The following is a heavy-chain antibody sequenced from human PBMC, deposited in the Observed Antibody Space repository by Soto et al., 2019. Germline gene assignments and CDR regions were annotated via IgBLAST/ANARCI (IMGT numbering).Heavy chain of an antibody. D-gene: IGHD6-19*01. CDR1: GFTFKESA. J-gene: IGHJ4*02. CDR3: AKGRGNGWAWYFDN. Sequence: PGGSLRLSCEASGFTFKESAMNWVRQAPGKGLEWVASISDTGASTWYAESVRGRLSISRDSSKNTLYLQMNSLRGEDTAVYYCAKGRGNGWAWYFDNWGQGTLVTVSS. V-gene: IGHV3-23*01. CDR2: ISDTGAST.